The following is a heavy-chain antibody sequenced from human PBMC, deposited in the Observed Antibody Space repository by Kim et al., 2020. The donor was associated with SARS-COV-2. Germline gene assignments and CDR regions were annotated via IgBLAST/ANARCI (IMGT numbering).Heavy chain of an antibody. CDR1: GGSFSGYY. Sequence: SETLSLTCAVYGGSFSGYYWSWIRQPPGKGLEWIGEINHSGSTNYNPSLKSRVTISVDTSKNQFSLKLSSVTAADTAVYYCARGRKYDFWSGYYNRGNYYFDYWGQGTLVTVSS. CDR3: ARGRKYDFWSGYYNRGNYYFDY. CDR2: INHSGST. D-gene: IGHD3-3*01. J-gene: IGHJ4*02. V-gene: IGHV4-34*01.